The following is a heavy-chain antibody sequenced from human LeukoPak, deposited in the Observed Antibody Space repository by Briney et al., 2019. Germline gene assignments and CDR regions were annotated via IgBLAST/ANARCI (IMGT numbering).Heavy chain of an antibody. D-gene: IGHD5-24*01. CDR1: GFTFDDYA. Sequence: PGRSLRLSCAASGFTFDDYAMHWVRQAPGKGLEWVSGISWNSGSIGYADSVKGRFTISRDNAKNSLYLQMNSLRAEDTALYYCAKDFAGRDGYTFGFDYWGQGTLVTVSS. V-gene: IGHV3-9*01. CDR3: AKDFAGRDGYTFGFDY. CDR2: ISWNSGSI. J-gene: IGHJ4*02.